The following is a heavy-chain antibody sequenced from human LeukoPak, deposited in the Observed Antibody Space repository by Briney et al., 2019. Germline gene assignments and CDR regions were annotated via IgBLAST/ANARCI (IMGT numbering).Heavy chain of an antibody. V-gene: IGHV4-59*01. D-gene: IGHD3-3*01. CDR3: ARAPAKDYDFGVFDY. Sequence: SETLSLTCSVSGSSINNYSWNWIRQSPGKGLEWIGYIYNSGSTNYNPSLKSRVTISVDTSKNQFSLKLTSVTAADTAVYYCARAPAKDYDFGVFDYWGQGTLVTVSS. CDR2: IYNSGST. CDR1: GSSINNYS. J-gene: IGHJ4*02.